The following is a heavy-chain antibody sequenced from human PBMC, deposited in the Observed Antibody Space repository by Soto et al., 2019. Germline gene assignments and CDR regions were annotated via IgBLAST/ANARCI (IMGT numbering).Heavy chain of an antibody. CDR1: GFTFKDCA. V-gene: IGHV3-33*06. Sequence: QVQLVESGGDVVQPGRSLRLSCAASGFTFKDCAMHWVRQAPGKGLEWVSIIFNDAGNESYTESVKGRFTISRDNSKNTLYLQMNSPRDEDTAVYYCAKEKGTGRAPNGAYDVWGRGTRVTVSA. CDR2: IFNDAGNE. D-gene: IGHD2-8*02. CDR3: AKEKGTGRAPNGAYDV. J-gene: IGHJ3*01.